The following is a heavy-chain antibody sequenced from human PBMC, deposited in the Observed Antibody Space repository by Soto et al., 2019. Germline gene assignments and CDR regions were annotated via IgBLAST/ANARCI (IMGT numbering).Heavy chain of an antibody. Sequence: QVQLQESGPGLVKPSETLSLTCTVSGGSISSYYWSWIRQPPGKGLEWIGYIYYSGSTNYNPSLKSRVTISVDTSKNQFSLKLSSVTAADTAVYYCARDRTPSGYCGGDCNSGYGMDVWGQGTTVTVSS. CDR3: ARDRTPSGYCGGDCNSGYGMDV. J-gene: IGHJ6*02. D-gene: IGHD2-21*02. CDR1: GGSISSYY. CDR2: IYYSGST. V-gene: IGHV4-59*01.